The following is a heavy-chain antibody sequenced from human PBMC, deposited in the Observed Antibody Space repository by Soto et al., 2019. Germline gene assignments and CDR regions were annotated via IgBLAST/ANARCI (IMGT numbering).Heavy chain of an antibody. V-gene: IGHV4-59*01. D-gene: IGHD5-18*01. Sequence: SETLSLTCSVSGGSISGYSWSWIRQPPGKGLEWVGNIYYSGTTNYNPSLRSRVTISVDTSKDQFSLKLNSVTAADTAVYYCARGRYSLGNFDYWGQGTLVTVSS. CDR2: IYYSGTT. CDR3: ARGRYSLGNFDY. CDR1: GGSISGYS. J-gene: IGHJ4*02.